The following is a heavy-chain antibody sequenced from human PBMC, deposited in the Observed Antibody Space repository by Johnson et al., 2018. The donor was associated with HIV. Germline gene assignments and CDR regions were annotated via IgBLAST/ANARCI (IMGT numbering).Heavy chain of an antibody. CDR1: GFTFSSYD. CDR2: ISYDGKST. CDR3: ARGREDF. D-gene: IGHD1-26*01. V-gene: IGHV3-30*03. Sequence: QVQLVESGGGVVQPGRSLRLSCAASGFTFSSYDMHWVRQAPGKGLEWVAVISYDGKSTYYADSVKGRFTISRDNSKNTLSLQMNTLRAEDTAVYFCARGREDFWGQGTMVTVSS. J-gene: IGHJ3*01.